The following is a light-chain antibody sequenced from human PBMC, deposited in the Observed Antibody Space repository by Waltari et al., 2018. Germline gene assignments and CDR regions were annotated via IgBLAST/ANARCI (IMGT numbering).Light chain of an antibody. Sequence: DIVMTQSPDSLAVSLGERVTINCKSRQSLLYSSNNKNYLAWYQQKPGQAPKLLIYWASTRESGVPNRFSGSGSGTDFTLTISGLQAEDVAVYYCQQYYSTPYSFGQGTKVEIK. CDR2: WAS. CDR3: QQYYSTPYS. J-gene: IGKJ2*03. CDR1: QSLLYSSNNKNY. V-gene: IGKV4-1*01.